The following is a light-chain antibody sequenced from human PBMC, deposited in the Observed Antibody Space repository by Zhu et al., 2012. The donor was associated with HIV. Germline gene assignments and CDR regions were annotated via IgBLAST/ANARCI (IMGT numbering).Light chain of an antibody. Sequence: DIQMTQSPSTLSASVGDRVTITCRASQSVYKWLAWYQQKPDKAPKLLIYEASNLETGVPSRFSGSGSGTEFTLTISSLQPDDFATYSCQQYYTPSYTFSQGTKLQIK. CDR1: QSVYKW. CDR2: EAS. CDR3: QQYYTPSYT. V-gene: IGKV1-5*03. J-gene: IGKJ2*01.